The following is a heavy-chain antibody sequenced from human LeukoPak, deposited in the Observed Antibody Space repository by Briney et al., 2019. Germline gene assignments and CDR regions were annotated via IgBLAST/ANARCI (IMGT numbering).Heavy chain of an antibody. V-gene: IGHV4-4*07. Sequence: SETLSLTCAVSGGSISSYYWSWIRQPAGKGLEWIGRIYTSGSTNYNPSLKSRVTMSVDTSKTQFSLKLSSVTAADTAVYYCARGPYDSSETQMWFDPWGQGTLVTVSS. J-gene: IGHJ5*02. CDR1: GGSISSYY. CDR2: IYTSGST. D-gene: IGHD3-22*01. CDR3: ARGPYDSSETQMWFDP.